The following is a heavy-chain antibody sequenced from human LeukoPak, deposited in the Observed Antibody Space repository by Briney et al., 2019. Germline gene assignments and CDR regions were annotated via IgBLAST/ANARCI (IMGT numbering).Heavy chain of an antibody. D-gene: IGHD5-24*01. Sequence: AGGSLRLSCAASGFTFSDHYMDWVRQAPGKGLEWVAVISNDGNYKYHVDSVKGRFTISRDNSKNTLYLQMNSLRTEDTAVYYCAKAEIHYFDYWGQGTLVTVSS. CDR3: AKAEIHYFDY. V-gene: IGHV3-30*18. J-gene: IGHJ4*02. CDR1: GFTFSDHY. CDR2: ISNDGNYK.